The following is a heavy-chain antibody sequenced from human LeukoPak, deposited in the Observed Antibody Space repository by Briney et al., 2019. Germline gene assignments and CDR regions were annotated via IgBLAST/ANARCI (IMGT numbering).Heavy chain of an antibody. CDR3: ARGARVVVPANWFDP. CDR2: INHSGST. D-gene: IGHD2-2*01. CDR1: GGSFSGYY. Sequence: PSETLSLTCAVYGGSFSGYYWSWIRQPPGKGLEWIGEINHSGSTNYNPSLKSRVTISVDTSKNQFSLKLSSVTAADTAVYYCARGARVVVPANWFDPWGQGTLVTVSS. J-gene: IGHJ5*02. V-gene: IGHV4-34*01.